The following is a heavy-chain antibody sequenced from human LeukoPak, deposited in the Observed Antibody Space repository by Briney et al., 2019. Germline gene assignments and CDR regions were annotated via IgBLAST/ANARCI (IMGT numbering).Heavy chain of an antibody. CDR1: GYTFTSYD. CDR3: ARGMSYYYYMDV. J-gene: IGHJ6*03. Sequence: ASVTVSCKASGYTFTSYDINWVRQATGQGLEWMGWMNPNSGNTGYAQKFQGRVTITRNTSISTAYMELSSLRSEDTAVYYCARGMSYYYYMDVWGKGTTVTVSS. CDR2: MNPNSGNT. V-gene: IGHV1-8*03.